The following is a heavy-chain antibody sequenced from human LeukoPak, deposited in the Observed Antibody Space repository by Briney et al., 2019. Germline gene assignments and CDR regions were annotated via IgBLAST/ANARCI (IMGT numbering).Heavy chain of an antibody. CDR3: AAEFWSGYYTGMGAFDI. D-gene: IGHD3-3*01. CDR1: GFTFTSSA. Sequence: GASVKVSCKASGFTFTSSAMQWVRQARGQRREWIGWTVVGSGNTNYAQKFQERVTITRDMSTSTAYMELSSLRSEDTAVYYCAAEFWSGYYTGMGAFDIWGQGTMVTVSS. J-gene: IGHJ3*02. V-gene: IGHV1-58*02. CDR2: TVVGSGNT.